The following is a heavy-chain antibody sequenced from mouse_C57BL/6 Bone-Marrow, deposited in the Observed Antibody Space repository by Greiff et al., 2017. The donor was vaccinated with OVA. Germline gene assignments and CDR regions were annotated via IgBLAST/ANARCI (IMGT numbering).Heavy chain of an antibody. CDR1: GFTFSDYG. Sequence: DVQLVESGGGLVKPGGSLKLSCAASGFTFSDYGMHWVRQAPEKGLEWVAYISSGSSTIYYADTVKGRFTISRDNAKNTLFLQMTSLRSEDTAMYYCATYPHYYAMDYWGQGTSVTVSS. V-gene: IGHV5-17*01. J-gene: IGHJ4*01. CDR3: ATYPHYYAMDY. CDR2: ISSGSSTI. D-gene: IGHD2-10*01.